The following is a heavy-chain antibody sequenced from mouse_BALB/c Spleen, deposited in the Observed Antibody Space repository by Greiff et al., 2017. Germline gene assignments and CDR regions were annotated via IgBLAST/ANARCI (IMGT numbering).Heavy chain of an antibody. V-gene: IGHV5-6-3*01. CDR1: GFTFSDYY. J-gene: IGHJ3*01. CDR3: ARAAMITPSWFAY. Sequence: EVMLVESGGGLVKPGGSLKLSCAASGFTFSDYYMYWVRQTPAKRLELVATINSNGGSTYYPDSVKGRFTITRDKAKNTLYLQMSSLKSEDTAMYYCARAAMITPSWFAYWGQGTLVTVSA. CDR2: INSNGGST. D-gene: IGHD2-4*01.